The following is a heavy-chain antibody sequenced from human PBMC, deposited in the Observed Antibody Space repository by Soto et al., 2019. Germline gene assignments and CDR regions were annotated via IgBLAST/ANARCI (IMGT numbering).Heavy chain of an antibody. CDR3: ARLGFYYDSSGYPSLDAFDI. CDR2: IYYSGSS. V-gene: IGHV4-31*03. D-gene: IGHD3-22*01. J-gene: IGHJ3*02. Sequence: TLSLTCTVSGGSVSSAGYYWSWIRQHPGKGLEWIGSIYYSGSSYYIPSLKSRVTISLDTSKNQFSLKLSSVTAADTALYYCARLGFYYDSSGYPSLDAFDIWGQGTMVTVSS. CDR1: GGSVSSAGYY.